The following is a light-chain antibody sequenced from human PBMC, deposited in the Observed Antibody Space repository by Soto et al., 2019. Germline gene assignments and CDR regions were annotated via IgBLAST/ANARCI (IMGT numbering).Light chain of an antibody. CDR1: QGISSY. CDR2: AAS. V-gene: IGKV1-9*01. J-gene: IGKJ5*01. CDR3: QHLSSYPIT. Sequence: DIQLTQTPSFLSGSVGDRVTITCRASQGISSYLAWYQQKPGRAPKLLIYAASTLQSGVPSRFSGSGSGTRFTLTISSLQPEDFATYYCQHLSSYPITFGQGTRLEIK.